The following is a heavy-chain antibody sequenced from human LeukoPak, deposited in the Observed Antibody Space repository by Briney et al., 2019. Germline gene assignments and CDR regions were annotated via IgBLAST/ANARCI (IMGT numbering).Heavy chain of an antibody. CDR2: IKHDGRDT. CDR1: GYTFSRYW. J-gene: IGHJ4*02. CDR3: ASTASYCGSDCYSYLDY. D-gene: IGHD2-21*02. V-gene: IGHV3-7*03. Sequence: GGSLRLSCAAPGYTFSRYWMRWVRQAPGKGLEWVANIKHDGRDTHYVASVKGRLSISRDNSKNTLDLQMNSLRVEDTAVYYCASTASYCGSDCYSYLDYWGQGSLVTVSS.